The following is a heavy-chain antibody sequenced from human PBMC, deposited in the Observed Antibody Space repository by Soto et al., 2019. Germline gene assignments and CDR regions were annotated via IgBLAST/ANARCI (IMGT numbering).Heavy chain of an antibody. J-gene: IGHJ4*02. V-gene: IGHV3-74*01. CDR1: GFSFSSHW. D-gene: IGHD3-3*01. CDR3: DPIFGGPF. Sequence: EVQLVESGGGLIQPGGSLRLSCAVSGFSFSSHWMHWVRQVPGKGLEWVSGLNNDGSATYYADSVKGRFTISRDNARNTLYLQMNSLRAEDTAVYYCDPIFGGPFWGQGTLVTVSS. CDR2: LNNDGSAT.